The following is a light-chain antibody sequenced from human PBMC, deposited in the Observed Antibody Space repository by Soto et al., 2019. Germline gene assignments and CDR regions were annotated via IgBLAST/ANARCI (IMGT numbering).Light chain of an antibody. J-gene: IGLJ3*02. CDR1: SNDVGGYHY. CDR2: EVT. Sequence: QSVLTQPPAASGSPGQSVTISCTGTSNDVGGYHYVSWYQQYPGKVPKLIISEVTKRPSGVPDRFSGSKSGNTASLTVSGLQAEDEAEYYCQSYDSSLSGWVFGGGTKLTVL. CDR3: QSYDSSLSGWV. V-gene: IGLV2-8*01.